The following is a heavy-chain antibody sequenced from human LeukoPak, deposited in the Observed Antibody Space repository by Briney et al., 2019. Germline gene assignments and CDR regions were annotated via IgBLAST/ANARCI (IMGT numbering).Heavy chain of an antibody. CDR1: VDSISSYY. Sequence: SETLSLTCTVSVDSISSYYWRWLRQPPGKGVEWIGYIYTSGSTNYTPSLKSPVTISVDTSKKQFSLKLSSVTAADTAVYYCARSYNWNYYWFDPWGQGTLVTVSS. CDR3: ARSYNWNYYWFDP. D-gene: IGHD1-7*01. CDR2: IYTSGST. J-gene: IGHJ5*02. V-gene: IGHV4-4*09.